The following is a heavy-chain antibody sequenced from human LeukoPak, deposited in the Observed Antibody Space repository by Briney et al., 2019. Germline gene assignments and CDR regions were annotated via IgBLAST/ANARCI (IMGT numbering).Heavy chain of an antibody. CDR2: IWYDGSNK. CDR3: AKDTGLVGATRYYFDY. Sequence: PGGSLRLSCVVTGLMFRSYGMHWVRQAPGKGLEWVAVIWYDGSNKYYADSVKGRFTISRDNSQNTLYLEMNSLRVEDTAVYYCAKDTGLVGATRYYFDYWGQGTLVTVSS. CDR1: GLMFRSYG. V-gene: IGHV3-33*06. J-gene: IGHJ4*02. D-gene: IGHD1-26*01.